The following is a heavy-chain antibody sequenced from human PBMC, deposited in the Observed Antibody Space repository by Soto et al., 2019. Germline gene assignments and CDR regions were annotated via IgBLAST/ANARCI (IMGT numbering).Heavy chain of an antibody. J-gene: IGHJ4*02. CDR3: TTEGPPEYYYDSSGYPHRFDY. D-gene: IGHD3-22*01. Sequence: GGSLRLSCAASGFTFSNAWMNWVRQAPGKGLEWVGRIKSKTDGGTTDYAAPVKDRLTISRDDSKNTLYLQMNSLKTEDTAVYYCTTEGPPEYYYDSSGYPHRFDYWGQGTLVTVSS. CDR1: GFTFSNAW. V-gene: IGHV3-15*07. CDR2: IKSKTDGGTT.